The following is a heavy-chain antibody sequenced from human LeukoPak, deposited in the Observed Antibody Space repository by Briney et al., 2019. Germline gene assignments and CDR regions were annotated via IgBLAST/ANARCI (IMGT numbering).Heavy chain of an antibody. Sequence: GGSLRLSCAASGFTFSSYWMSWVRQAPGKGLEWVANIKQDGSEKYYVDSVKGRFTISRDNAKNSLYLQMNSLRAEDTAVYYCARDGAGYDFWSGYYNTDAFDIWGQGTMVTVSS. CDR2: IKQDGSEK. D-gene: IGHD3-3*01. CDR3: ARDGAGYDFWSGYYNTDAFDI. V-gene: IGHV3-7*01. CDR1: GFTFSSYW. J-gene: IGHJ3*02.